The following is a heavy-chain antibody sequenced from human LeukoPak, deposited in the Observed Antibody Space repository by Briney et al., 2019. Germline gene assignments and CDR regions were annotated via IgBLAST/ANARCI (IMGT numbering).Heavy chain of an antibody. CDR3: ARERARGSGSYWPFDY. CDR2: IYSGGST. Sequence: GGSLRLSCAASGFTVSSNYMSWVRQAPGKGLEWVSVIYSGGSTYYADSVKGRFTISRDNSKNTLYLQMNRLRAEDTAVYYCARERARGSGSYWPFDYWGQGTLVTVSS. J-gene: IGHJ4*02. CDR1: GFTVSSNY. V-gene: IGHV3-66*01. D-gene: IGHD3-10*01.